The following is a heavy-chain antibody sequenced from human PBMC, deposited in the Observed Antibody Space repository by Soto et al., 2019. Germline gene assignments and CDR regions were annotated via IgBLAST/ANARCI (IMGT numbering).Heavy chain of an antibody. CDR2: IYYSGST. D-gene: IGHD3-22*01. V-gene: IGHV4-30-4*08. J-gene: IGHJ5*02. Sequence: SETLSLTCAVSGDSISRGYYWAWIRQPPGKGLEWIGYIYYSGSTYYNPSLKSRVTISVDTSKNQFSLKLSSVTAADTAVYYCARVGYYDSSGQFDPWGQGTLVTVSS. CDR3: ARVGYYDSSGQFDP. CDR1: GDSISRGYY.